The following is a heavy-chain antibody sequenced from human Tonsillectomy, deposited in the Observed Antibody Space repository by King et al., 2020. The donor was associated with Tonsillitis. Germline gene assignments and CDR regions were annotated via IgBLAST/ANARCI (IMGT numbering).Heavy chain of an antibody. CDR3: ARGEGGRSDSWYDDYYYDGIDV. Sequence: VQLVESGGGVVQPGRSLRLSCAASGFTFSSYAMHWVRQAPGKGLEWVAVISYDGSNKYYADSVKGRFTISRDNSKNTLYLQMNSLRAEDTAVYYCARGEGGRSDSWYDDYYYDGIDVWGQGTTVTVSS. V-gene: IGHV3-30*04. CDR2: ISYDGSNK. D-gene: IGHD6-13*01. J-gene: IGHJ6*02. CDR1: GFTFSSYA.